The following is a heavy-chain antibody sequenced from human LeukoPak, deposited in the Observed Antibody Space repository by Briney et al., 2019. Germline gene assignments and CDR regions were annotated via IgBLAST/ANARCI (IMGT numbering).Heavy chain of an antibody. CDR2: ISSTSSYR. J-gene: IGHJ4*02. CDR3: ARGVYSGGYCAVDY. V-gene: IGHV3-21*01. D-gene: IGHD1-26*01. Sequence: GGSLRLSCAASGFTLSSYSMNWVRQAPGKGLEWVSSISSTSSYRYYADSVKGRFTISRDNAKNSLYLQMNSLRAEGTAVYYCARGVYSGGYCAVDYWGLGTLVTVSS. CDR1: GFTLSSYS.